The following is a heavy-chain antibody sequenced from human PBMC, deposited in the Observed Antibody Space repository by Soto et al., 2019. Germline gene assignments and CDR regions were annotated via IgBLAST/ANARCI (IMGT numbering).Heavy chain of an antibody. D-gene: IGHD3-16*01. Sequence: QVQLVHSGDEVKKPGSSVKFSCKASGGTFSTYAFSWVRQATGQGLEWMGGIVPMFGTPTYEQNFQGRVTITADESTNTVYMDLTSLGFEDTAMYYCAPFGARLLRGRWGQGTLVTVSS. CDR2: IVPMFGTP. V-gene: IGHV1-69*01. CDR1: GGTFSTYA. J-gene: IGHJ4*02. CDR3: APFGARLLRGR.